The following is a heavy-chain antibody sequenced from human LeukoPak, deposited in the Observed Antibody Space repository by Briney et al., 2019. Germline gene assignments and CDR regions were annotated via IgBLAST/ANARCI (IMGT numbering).Heavy chain of an antibody. CDR1: GGSISSGSYY. Sequence: SETLSLTCTVSGGSISSGSYYWSWIRQPAGKGLEWIGRIYTSGSTNYTPSLKSRVTISVDTSKNQFSLKLSSVTAADTAVYYCARDFPMRSELRAYYYYYMDVWGKGTTVTVSS. CDR3: ARDFPMRSELRAYYYYYMDV. CDR2: IYTSGST. V-gene: IGHV4-61*02. J-gene: IGHJ6*03. D-gene: IGHD1-14*01.